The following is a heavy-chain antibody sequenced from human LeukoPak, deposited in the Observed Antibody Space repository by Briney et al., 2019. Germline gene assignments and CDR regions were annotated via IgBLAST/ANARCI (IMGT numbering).Heavy chain of an antibody. CDR2: IYHQAGT. Sequence: QASETLSLTCTVSGGYMENIYWHWIRQPPGKGLEWIDYIYHQAGTEYNPSLKNRVAISVDTSKNQFSLKLSSVTAADTAVYYCAKIKTTFGVVTHAFDIWGQGTIVTVSP. CDR3: AKIKTTFGVVTHAFDI. J-gene: IGHJ3*02. V-gene: IGHV4-59*01. D-gene: IGHD3-3*01. CDR1: GGYMENIY.